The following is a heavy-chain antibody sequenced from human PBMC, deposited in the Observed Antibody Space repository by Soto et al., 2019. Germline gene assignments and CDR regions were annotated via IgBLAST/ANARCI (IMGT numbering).Heavy chain of an antibody. V-gene: IGHV4-59*01. D-gene: IGHD1-26*01. CDR3: ARVGYSGSPTAFDY. CDR2: IYYSGST. CDR1: GGSISSYY. J-gene: IGHJ4*02. Sequence: SDTLSLTCTVSGGSISSYYCSRIRQPPGKGLEWIGYIYYSGSTNYNPSLKSRVTISVDTSKNQFSLKLSSVTAADMAVYYCARVGYSGSPTAFDYWGQGTLVTVSS.